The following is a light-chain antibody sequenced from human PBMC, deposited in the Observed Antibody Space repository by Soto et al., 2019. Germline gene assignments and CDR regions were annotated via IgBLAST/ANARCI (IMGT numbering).Light chain of an antibody. J-gene: IGKJ2*01. CDR3: MQGTHWPPYT. V-gene: IGKV2-30*01. Sequence: DVVMTQSPLSLPVTLGQPASISCRSSQSLAYSDGNTYLNWFQQRPGQSPRRLIYKVSNRDSGVPNRFRGSWSGNGFTLKISRVGAEDVGVYYCMQGTHWPPYTFGQGTKLEIK. CDR1: QSLAYSDGNTY. CDR2: KVS.